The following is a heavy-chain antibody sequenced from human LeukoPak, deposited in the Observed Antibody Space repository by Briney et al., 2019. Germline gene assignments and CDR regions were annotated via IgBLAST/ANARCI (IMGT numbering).Heavy chain of an antibody. J-gene: IGHJ4*02. CDR1: GFTFSSYA. Sequence: GGSLRLSCAASGFTFSSYAMHWVRQAPGKGLEYVSAISSNGGSAYYANSVKGRFTISRDNSKNTLYLQMGSLRAEDMAVYYCARGPRGYSGYDSAYFDYWGQGTLVTVSS. V-gene: IGHV3-64*01. CDR3: ARGPRGYSGYDSAYFDY. D-gene: IGHD5-12*01. CDR2: ISSNGGSA.